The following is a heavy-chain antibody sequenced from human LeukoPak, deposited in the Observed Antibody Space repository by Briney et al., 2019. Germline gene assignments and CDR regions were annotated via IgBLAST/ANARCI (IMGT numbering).Heavy chain of an antibody. CDR2: ISSSSSTI. V-gene: IGHV3-48*01. Sequence: HAGGSLRLSCAASGFTFSSYSMNWVCQAPGKGLEWVSYISSSSSTIYYSDAVEGRFTISRDNAKNSLYLQMNSLRAEDTAVYYCARDHSNWEGVDYWDQGTLVTVSS. CDR3: ARDHSNWEGVDY. CDR1: GFTFSSYS. J-gene: IGHJ4*02. D-gene: IGHD7-27*01.